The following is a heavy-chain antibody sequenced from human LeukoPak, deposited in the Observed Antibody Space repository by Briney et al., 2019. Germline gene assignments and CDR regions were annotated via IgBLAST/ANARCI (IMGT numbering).Heavy chain of an antibody. D-gene: IGHD2-15*01. Sequence: PGGSLRLSCAASGFIFSNYWMHWVRQAPGKGLVWVSRIKTDGSTITYADSVKGRFTISRDNAMNTLYLQMNSLGAEDTAVYYCARLLGMSYGMDVWGQGTTVTVSS. V-gene: IGHV3-74*01. J-gene: IGHJ6*02. CDR1: GFIFSNYW. CDR2: IKTDGSTI. CDR3: ARLLGMSYGMDV.